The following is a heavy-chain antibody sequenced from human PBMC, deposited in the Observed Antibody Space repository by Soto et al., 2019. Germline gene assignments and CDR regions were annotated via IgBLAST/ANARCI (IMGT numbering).Heavy chain of an antibody. CDR2: IAYDGSNK. Sequence: PXGSLRLSCVASGFTFSDYGMHWVRQAPGKGLEWVAVIAYDGSNKYYADSVKGRFTISRDNSKNTLYLQMDSLRAEDTAVYYCAKNHQRAPSRDGYNLIDYWGQGTLVTVSS. J-gene: IGHJ4*02. CDR1: GFTFSDYG. CDR3: AKNHQRAPSRDGYNLIDY. V-gene: IGHV3-30*18. D-gene: IGHD5-12*01.